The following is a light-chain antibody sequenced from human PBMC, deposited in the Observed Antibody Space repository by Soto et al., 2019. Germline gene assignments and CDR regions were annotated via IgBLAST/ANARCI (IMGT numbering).Light chain of an antibody. CDR3: QQLNTYPIT. J-gene: IGKJ5*01. CDR1: QGVSSY. Sequence: DIQLTQSPSFLSASVGDRVTITCRASQGVSSYLAWYQQRPGKAPKLLIYVASTLQSGVPSRFSGSGSGTEFSLTISSLQPEDFATYYCQQLNTYPITFGQGTRLEIK. V-gene: IGKV1-9*01. CDR2: VAS.